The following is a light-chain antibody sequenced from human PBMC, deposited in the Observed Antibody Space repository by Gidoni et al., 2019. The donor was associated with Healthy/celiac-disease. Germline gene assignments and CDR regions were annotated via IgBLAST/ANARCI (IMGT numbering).Light chain of an antibody. CDR1: ALPKQY. J-gene: IGLJ2*01. CDR2: KDS. V-gene: IGLV3-25*03. CDR3: QSADSSGTYVV. Sequence: SSDLTQPPSVSVSPGQTARITCPGDALPKQYAYWYQQKPGQAPVLVIYKDSERPSGIPERFSGSSSGTTVTLTISGVQAEDEADYYCQSADSSGTYVVFGGGTKLTVL.